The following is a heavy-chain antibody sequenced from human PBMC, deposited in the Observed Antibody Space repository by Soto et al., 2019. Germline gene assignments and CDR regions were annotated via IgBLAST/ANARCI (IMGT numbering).Heavy chain of an antibody. J-gene: IGHJ5*02. D-gene: IGHD1-26*01. V-gene: IGHV3-48*02. Sequence: EVQLVESGGGLVQPGGSLRLSCAASGFTFSSYSMNWVRQAPGKGLEWVSYISSSSSTIYYADSVKGRFTISRYNAKNSLYLQMNSLGDEDTAVYYCAREGISGSYYNWVDPWGQGTLVTVYS. CDR1: GFTFSSYS. CDR3: AREGISGSYYNWVDP. CDR2: ISSSSSTI.